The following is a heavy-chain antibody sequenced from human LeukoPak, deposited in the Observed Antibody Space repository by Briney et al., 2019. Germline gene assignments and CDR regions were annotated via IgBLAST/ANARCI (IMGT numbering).Heavy chain of an antibody. CDR3: ARDNPVANRDY. D-gene: IGHD4-23*01. CDR2: IKQDGSEK. Sequence: GGSLRLSCAASGFTFSSYWMSWVRQAPVKGLEWVANIKQDGSEKYYVDSVKGLFTISRDNAKNSLYLQMNSLRAEDTAVYYCARDNPVANRDYWGQGTLVTVSS. CDR1: GFTFSSYW. V-gene: IGHV3-7*01. J-gene: IGHJ4*02.